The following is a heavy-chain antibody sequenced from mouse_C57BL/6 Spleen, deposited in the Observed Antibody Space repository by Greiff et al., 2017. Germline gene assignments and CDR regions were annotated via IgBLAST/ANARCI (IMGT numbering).Heavy chain of an antibody. CDR2: INPYNGGT. J-gene: IGHJ1*03. Sequence: SGPVLVKPGASVKMSCKASGYTFTDYYMNWVKQSHGKSLEWIGVINPYNGGTSYNQKFKGKATLTVDKSSSTAYMELNSLTSEDSAVYYCARNPQNYYGSSYWYFDVWGTGTTVTVSS. CDR1: GYTFTDYY. V-gene: IGHV1-19*01. CDR3: ARNPQNYYGSSYWYFDV. D-gene: IGHD1-1*01.